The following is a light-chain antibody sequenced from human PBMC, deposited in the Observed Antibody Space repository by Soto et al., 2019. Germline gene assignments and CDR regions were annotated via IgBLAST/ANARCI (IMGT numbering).Light chain of an antibody. CDR3: LQASTFPRT. CDR2: TAS. V-gene: IGKV1-39*01. Sequence: DIQMTQSPSSLSASVGDRVTISCRASQSIGRFLNWHQHKPGKAPKVLIYTASTLQSGVPSRFSGSGSGTDFLLTINNLQPEDFATYYCLQASTFPRTFGQGTKVDIK. CDR1: QSIGRF. J-gene: IGKJ1*01.